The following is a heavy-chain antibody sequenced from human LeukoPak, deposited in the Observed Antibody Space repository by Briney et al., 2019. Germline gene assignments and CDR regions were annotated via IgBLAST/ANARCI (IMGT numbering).Heavy chain of an antibody. CDR3: AREIAAAGDAY. CDR1: GFTFSDYY. V-gene: IGHV3-11*05. Sequence: GGSLRLSCAASGFTFSDYYMSWLRQAPGKGLEWVSYISSGRSYTNYADSVKGRFTISRDNAKNSLYLQMNSLRAEDTAVYYCAREIAAAGDAYWGQGTLVTVSS. CDR2: ISSGRSYT. J-gene: IGHJ4*02. D-gene: IGHD6-13*01.